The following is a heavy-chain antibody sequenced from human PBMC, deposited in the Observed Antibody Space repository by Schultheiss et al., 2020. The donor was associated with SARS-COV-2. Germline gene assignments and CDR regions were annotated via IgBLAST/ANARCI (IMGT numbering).Heavy chain of an antibody. V-gene: IGHV4-59*01. J-gene: IGHJ6*02. CDR3: ARGLDGMDV. Sequence: SETLSLTCSVSGGSINNYYWSWIRQPPGKGLEWIGYIYYSGSTYYNPSLKSRVTISVDTSKNQFSLKLSSVTAADTAVYYCARGLDGMDVWGQGTTVTVSS. CDR1: GGSINNYY. CDR2: IYYSGST.